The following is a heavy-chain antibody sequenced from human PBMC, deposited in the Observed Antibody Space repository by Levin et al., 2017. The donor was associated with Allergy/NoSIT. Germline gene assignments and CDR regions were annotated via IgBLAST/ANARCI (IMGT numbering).Heavy chain of an antibody. V-gene: IGHV3-53*01. D-gene: IGHD2-15*01. J-gene: IGHJ4*02. CDR2: IYSGGST. Sequence: GGSLRLSCAASGFTVSSNYMSWVRQAPGKGLEWVSVIYSGGSTYYADSVKGRFTISRDNSKNTLYLQMNSLRAEDTAVYYCARVERGYSGGRRTRYCSGGSCSSLGYWGQGTLVTVSS. CDR1: GFTVSSNY. CDR3: ARVERGYSGGRRTRYCSGGSCSSLGY.